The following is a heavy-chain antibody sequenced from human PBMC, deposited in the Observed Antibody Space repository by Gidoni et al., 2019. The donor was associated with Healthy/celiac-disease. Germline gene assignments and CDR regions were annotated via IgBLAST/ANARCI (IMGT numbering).Heavy chain of an antibody. CDR2: ISYDGSNK. CDR3: AKDGGLLVVPAAIYYYGMDV. Sequence: QVQLVESGGGVVQPGRSLRLSCAASGFTFSSYGMHWVRQAPGKGLEWVAVISYDGSNKYYADSVKGRFTISRDNSKNTLYLQMNSLRAEDTAVYYCAKDGGLLVVPAAIYYYGMDVWGQGTTVTVSS. CDR1: GFTFSSYG. D-gene: IGHD2-2*01. J-gene: IGHJ6*02. V-gene: IGHV3-30*18.